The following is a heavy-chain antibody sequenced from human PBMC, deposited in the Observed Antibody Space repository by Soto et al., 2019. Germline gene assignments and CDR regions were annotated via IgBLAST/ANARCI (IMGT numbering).Heavy chain of an antibody. CDR1: GGSINYYF. V-gene: IGHV4-59*08. D-gene: IGHD3-9*01. Sequence: PSETLSLTCTVSGGSINYYFWSWIRQPPGKELEWIAYISYSGLTHYSPSLESRATISVDTSKNQFSLKLTSMTATDTAVYYCARGGYDILTGYPISFDYWGQGTLVTVSS. J-gene: IGHJ4*02. CDR3: ARGGYDILTGYPISFDY. CDR2: ISYSGLT.